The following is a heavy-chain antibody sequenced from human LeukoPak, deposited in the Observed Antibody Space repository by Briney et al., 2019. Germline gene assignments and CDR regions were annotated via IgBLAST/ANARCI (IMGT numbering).Heavy chain of an antibody. CDR3: ARGGYQLLDGGMDV. V-gene: IGHV4-31*03. Sequence: SETLSLTCTVSGGFISSGGYYWSWIRQHPGKGLEWIGYIYYSGSTYYNPSLKSRVTISVDTSKNQFSLKLSSVTAADTAVYYCARGGYQLLDGGMDVWGKGTTVTVSS. D-gene: IGHD2-2*01. CDR1: GGFISSGGYY. J-gene: IGHJ6*04. CDR2: IYYSGST.